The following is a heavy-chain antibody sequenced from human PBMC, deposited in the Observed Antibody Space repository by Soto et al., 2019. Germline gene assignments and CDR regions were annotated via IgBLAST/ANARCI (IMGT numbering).Heavy chain of an antibody. J-gene: IGHJ4*02. Sequence: ETLSLTCTVSGGSVSSGSYYWSWIRQPPGKGLEWIGYIYYSGSTNYNPSLKSRVTISVDTSKNQFSLKLSSVTAADTAVYYCVSAFADVRPHVHSGQGIRVTVAS. CDR1: GGSVSSGSYY. D-gene: IGHD3-16*01. V-gene: IGHV4-61*01. CDR3: VSAFADVRPHVH. CDR2: IYYSGST.